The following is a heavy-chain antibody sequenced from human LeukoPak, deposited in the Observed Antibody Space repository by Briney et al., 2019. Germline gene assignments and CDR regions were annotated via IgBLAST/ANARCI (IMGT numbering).Heavy chain of an antibody. CDR2: IYYSGST. D-gene: IGHD3-10*01. CDR1: GTSISSSY. Sequence: PSETLSLTCTFSGTSISSSYWSWIRQPPGRGLEWIAYIYYSGSTNYNPSLKSRVTISVDTSNNQFSLKLSSVTAADTAVYYCARACGLLWFGEPPPNWFDPWGQGTLVTVSS. J-gene: IGHJ5*02. CDR3: ARACGLLWFGEPPPNWFDP. V-gene: IGHV4-59*12.